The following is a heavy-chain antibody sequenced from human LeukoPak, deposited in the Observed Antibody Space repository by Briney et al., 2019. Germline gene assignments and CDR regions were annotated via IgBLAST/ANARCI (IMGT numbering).Heavy chain of an antibody. V-gene: IGHV1-2*02. D-gene: IGHD4-17*01. CDR1: RYTFTNYY. CDR3: ARDQATVATPWVDY. CDR2: INSNSGGT. J-gene: IGHJ4*02. Sequence: GASVEVSCKASRYTFTNYYLHWVRQAPGQGLEWMGWINSNSGGTKPAQKFLGRVTMTRDTSISTAYMELTRLTYDDTAVYYCARDQATVATPWVDYWGQGTLVTVSS.